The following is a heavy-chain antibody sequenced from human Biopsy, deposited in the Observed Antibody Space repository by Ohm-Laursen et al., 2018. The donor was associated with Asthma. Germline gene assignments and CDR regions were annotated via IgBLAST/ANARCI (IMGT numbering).Heavy chain of an antibody. J-gene: IGHJ4*02. CDR2: ISYTGST. Sequence: GTLSLTCPVSADSISSNNFYWGWIRQPPGKGLEWIATISYTGSTYYNPSLKSRVTISVDTSKNHFSLKLSSVTAADTAVYYCARHWDRGSFFDYWGQGTPVTVSS. CDR3: ARHWDRGSFFDY. CDR1: ADSISSNNFY. V-gene: IGHV4-39*01. D-gene: IGHD3-10*01.